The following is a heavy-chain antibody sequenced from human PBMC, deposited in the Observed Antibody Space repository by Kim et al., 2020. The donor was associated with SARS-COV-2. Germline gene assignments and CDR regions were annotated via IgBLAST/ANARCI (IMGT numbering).Heavy chain of an antibody. D-gene: IGHD6-13*01. J-gene: IGHJ3*02. CDR2: IYYSGST. CDR3: ARRIAAAADDAFDI. V-gene: IGHV4-30-4*01. Sequence: SETLSLTCTVSGGSISSGDYYWSWIRQPPGKGLEWIGYIYYSGSTYYNPSLKSRVTISVDTSKNQFSLKLSSVTAADTAVYYCARRIAAAADDAFDIWGQGTMVTVSS. CDR1: GGSISSGDYY.